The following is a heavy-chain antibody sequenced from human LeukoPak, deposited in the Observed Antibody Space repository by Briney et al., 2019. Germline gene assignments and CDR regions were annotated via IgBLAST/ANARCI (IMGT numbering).Heavy chain of an antibody. V-gene: IGHV4-34*01. CDR1: GGSFSGYY. Sequence: PSETLSLTCAVYGGSFSGYYWSWIRQPPGKGVEWIGEINHSGSTNYNPSLKSRVTISVDTSKNQFSLKPSSVTAADTAVYYCARGPLPAAMLRHNWFDPWGRGTLVTVSS. D-gene: IGHD2-2*01. J-gene: IGHJ5*02. CDR3: ARGPLPAAMLRHNWFDP. CDR2: INHSGST.